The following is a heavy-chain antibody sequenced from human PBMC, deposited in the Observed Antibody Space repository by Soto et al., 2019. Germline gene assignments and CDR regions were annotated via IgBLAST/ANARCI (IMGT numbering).Heavy chain of an antibody. CDR3: AKNNRYCSSTNCFVFDY. J-gene: IGHJ4*02. V-gene: IGHV3-7*01. D-gene: IGHD2-2*01. CDR2: IKQDGSEK. CDR1: GFTFSGYW. Sequence: GGSLRFSCAASGFTFSGYWMSWVRQAPGKGLEWVANIKQDGSEKYYVDSVKGRFTISRDNAKNSLYLLMNSLRAEDTAVYYCAKNNRYCSSTNCFVFDYWGQGTLVTVSS.